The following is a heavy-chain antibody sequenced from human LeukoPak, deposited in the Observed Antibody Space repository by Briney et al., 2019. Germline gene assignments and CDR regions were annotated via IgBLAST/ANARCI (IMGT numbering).Heavy chain of an antibody. CDR2: IYPGDSDP. J-gene: IGHJ4*02. Sequence: GESLKTSCKGSGYTFTTYWIGWVRQMPGKGLEWMGIIYPGDSDPRYSPSFQGQVTISADKSISTAYLQWSSLKASDSAMYYCVRHGLGSSWFGFDYWGQGTLVTVSS. V-gene: IGHV5-51*01. CDR3: VRHGLGSSWFGFDY. D-gene: IGHD6-13*01. CDR1: GYTFTTYW.